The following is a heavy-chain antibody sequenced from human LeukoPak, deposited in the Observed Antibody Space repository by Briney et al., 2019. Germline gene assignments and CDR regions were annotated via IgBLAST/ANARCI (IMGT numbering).Heavy chain of an antibody. CDR3: VTPSNMDF. CDR2: IRQDGGET. V-gene: IGHV3-7*01. J-gene: IGHJ6*03. CDR1: GLTFTRDW. Sequence: PGGSLRLSCAASGLTFTRDWMGWVRQAPGKGLEWVANIRQDGGETYYVDSVKGRFTISRDNAKNSLYLQMNSLRAEDTAVYYCVTPSNMDFWGKGTTVTVSS. D-gene: IGHD4-11*01.